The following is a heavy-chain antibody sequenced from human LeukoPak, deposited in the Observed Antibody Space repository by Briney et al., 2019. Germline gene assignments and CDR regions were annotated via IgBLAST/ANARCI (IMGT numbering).Heavy chain of an antibody. Sequence: SETLSLTCAVYGGSFSGYYWSWIRQPPGKGLEWIGEINHSGGTNYNPSLKSRVTISVDTSKNQFSLKLSSVTAADTAVYYCARRKYYYDSSGYSFDYWGQGTLVTVSS. J-gene: IGHJ4*02. CDR3: ARRKYYYDSSGYSFDY. CDR1: GGSFSGYY. D-gene: IGHD3-22*01. V-gene: IGHV4-34*01. CDR2: INHSGGT.